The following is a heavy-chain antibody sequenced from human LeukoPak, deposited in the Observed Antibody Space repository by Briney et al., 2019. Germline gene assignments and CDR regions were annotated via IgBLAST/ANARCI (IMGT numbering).Heavy chain of an antibody. Sequence: GGSLRLSCAASGFTFSNFWMHWVRQTPGKGLVWVSRINRDGSSTNCVDSVKGRFTISRDNAKNTLYLQMNSLRDEDTAVYYCAKDGPEGKRVFDIWGQGTMVTVSS. CDR2: INRDGSST. D-gene: IGHD3/OR15-3a*01. CDR1: GFTFSNFW. CDR3: AKDGPEGKRVFDI. J-gene: IGHJ3*02. V-gene: IGHV3-74*01.